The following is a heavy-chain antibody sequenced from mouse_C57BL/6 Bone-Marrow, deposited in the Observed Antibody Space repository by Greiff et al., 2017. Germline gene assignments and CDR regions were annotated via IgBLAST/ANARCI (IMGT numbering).Heavy chain of an antibody. D-gene: IGHD1-1*01. V-gene: IGHV1-50*01. CDR3: AHYYGSPWFAD. Sequence: QVQLQQPGAELVKPGASVKLSCKASGYTFTSYWMQWVKQRPGQGLEWIGEIDPSDSYTNYNQKFKGKATLTVDTSSSTAYMQLSSLTSEDSAVYYCAHYYGSPWFADWGQGTLVTVSA. J-gene: IGHJ3*01. CDR1: GYTFTSYW. CDR2: IDPSDSYT.